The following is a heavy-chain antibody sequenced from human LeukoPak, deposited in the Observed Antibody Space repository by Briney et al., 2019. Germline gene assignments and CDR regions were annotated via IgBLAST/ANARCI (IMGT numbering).Heavy chain of an antibody. Sequence: SETLSLTCTVSGGSIVTNDFYWGWIRQPPGKGLAWIGSVYYTGSTSSNPSFRSRVAISVDRSKNQFSLELYSVTAADTAVYFCVRDGDILTGYNDYWGRGTLVTVSS. CDR3: VRDGDILTGYNDY. CDR2: VYYTGST. CDR1: GGSIVTNDFY. V-gene: IGHV4-39*07. D-gene: IGHD3-9*01. J-gene: IGHJ4*02.